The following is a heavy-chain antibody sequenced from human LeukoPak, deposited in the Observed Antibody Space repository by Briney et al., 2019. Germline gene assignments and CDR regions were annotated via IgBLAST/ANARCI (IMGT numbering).Heavy chain of an antibody. CDR2: IYHSGST. CDR1: GYSISSGYY. D-gene: IGHD5-18*01. V-gene: IGHV4-38-2*02. CDR3: ARERGYSYGLDGFDI. J-gene: IGHJ3*02. Sequence: SETLSLTCAVSGYSISSGYYWGWIRQPPGKGLEWIGSIYHSGSTYYNPSLKSRVTISVDTSKNLFSLKLSSVTAADTAMYYCARERGYSYGLDGFDIWGQATMVTVSS.